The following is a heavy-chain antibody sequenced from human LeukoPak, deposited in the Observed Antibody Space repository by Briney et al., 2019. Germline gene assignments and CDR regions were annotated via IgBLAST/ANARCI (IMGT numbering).Heavy chain of an antibody. CDR3: AREGPTPYGYCSGGSCHSL. Sequence: GGSLRLSCAASGSTFSDYYMSWIRQAPGKGLEWVSYISSSSSYTNYAHSVKGRFTISRDNAKNSLYLQMSSLRAEDTAVYYRAREGPTPYGYCSGGSCHSLWGQGTLVTVSS. V-gene: IGHV3-11*05. D-gene: IGHD2-15*01. J-gene: IGHJ4*02. CDR1: GSTFSDYY. CDR2: ISSSSSYT.